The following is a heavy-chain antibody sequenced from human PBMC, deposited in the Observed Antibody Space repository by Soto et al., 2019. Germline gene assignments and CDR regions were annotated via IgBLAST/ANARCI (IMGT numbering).Heavy chain of an antibody. CDR1: GYTLTELS. CDR2: FDPEDGET. D-gene: IGHD1-7*01. V-gene: IGHV1-24*01. J-gene: IGHJ6*02. CDR3: ATGMSSLAGTTQGHYYYGMDV. Sequence: GESLKISCKVSGYTLTELSMHWVRQAPGKGLEWMGGFDPEDGETIYAQKFQGRVTMTEDTSTDTAYMELSSLRSEDTAVYYCATGMSSLAGTTQGHYYYGMDVWGQGTTVTVSS.